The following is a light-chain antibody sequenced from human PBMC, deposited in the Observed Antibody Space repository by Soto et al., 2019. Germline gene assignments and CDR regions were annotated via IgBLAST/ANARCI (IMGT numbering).Light chain of an antibody. Sequence: QSVLTQPASVSGSPGQSITISCTGTSSDVGGYNYVSWYQQHPGKAPKLIIYDVTDRPSGVSNRFSGYKSGNTASLTISGLQAEDEADYYCSSYTSTSTPWVFGTGTKVTVL. V-gene: IGLV2-14*01. CDR1: SSDVGGYNY. CDR2: DVT. CDR3: SSYTSTSTPWV. J-gene: IGLJ1*01.